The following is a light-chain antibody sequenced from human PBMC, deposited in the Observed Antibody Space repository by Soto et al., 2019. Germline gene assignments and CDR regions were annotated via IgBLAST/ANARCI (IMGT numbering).Light chain of an antibody. Sequence: ETVMTQSPATLSVSPGERATLSCRASQSISSNLAWYQQKPGQAPRLLIYGASTRATGIPARFTGSGSGTEFTLTISSLQSEDFAVYYCQQYNNWPHTFGGGTKVDIK. CDR2: GAS. CDR1: QSISSN. V-gene: IGKV3-15*01. J-gene: IGKJ4*01. CDR3: QQYNNWPHT.